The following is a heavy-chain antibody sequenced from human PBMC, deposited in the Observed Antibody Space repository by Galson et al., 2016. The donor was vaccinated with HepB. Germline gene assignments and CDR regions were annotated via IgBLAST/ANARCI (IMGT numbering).Heavy chain of an antibody. D-gene: IGHD3-22*01. V-gene: IGHV1-2*02. CDR1: GYTFTDYY. Sequence: SVKVSCKASGYTFTDYYIHWVRLAPGQGLEWMGWINPNSGGTNYAQKFQGRVTMTRDTSISTAYMELSRLRSDDTAVYYCVSTYYYDNSGPLGFWSQGTLVTVSS. CDR3: VSTYYYDNSGPLGF. J-gene: IGHJ4*02. CDR2: INPNSGGT.